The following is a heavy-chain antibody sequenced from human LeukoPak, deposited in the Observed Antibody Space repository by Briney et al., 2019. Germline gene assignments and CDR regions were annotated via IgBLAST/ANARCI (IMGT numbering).Heavy chain of an antibody. J-gene: IGHJ4*02. D-gene: IGHD5-24*01. CDR1: GYTFTSYY. CDR3: ARGPPGRPGYNSASFDY. Sequence: ASVKVSRKASGYTFTSYYMHWVRQAPGQGLEWMGIINPSGGSTSYAQKFQGRVTMTRDTSTSTVYMELSSLRSEDTAVYYCARGPPGRPGYNSASFDYWGQGTLVTVSS. CDR2: INPSGGST. V-gene: IGHV1-46*01.